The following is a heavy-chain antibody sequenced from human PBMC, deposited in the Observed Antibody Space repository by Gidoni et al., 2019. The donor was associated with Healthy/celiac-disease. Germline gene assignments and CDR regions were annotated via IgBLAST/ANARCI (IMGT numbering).Heavy chain of an antibody. V-gene: IGHV3-23*01. CDR2: ISGSVGSP. CDR1: GFTFASYA. D-gene: IGHD3-3*01. CDR3: AKTPGFGVVTIFDY. Sequence: EVQLLESGGGLVQPGGSLRRSCAASGFTFASYAMSWVLQAPGKGLECVSAISGSVGSPYYADSVKGRFTISRDNSKNTLYLQMNSLRAEDTAVYYCAKTPGFGVVTIFDYWGQGTLVTVSS. J-gene: IGHJ4*02.